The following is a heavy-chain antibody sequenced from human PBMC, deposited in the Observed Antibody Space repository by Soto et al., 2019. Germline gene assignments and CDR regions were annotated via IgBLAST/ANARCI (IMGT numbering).Heavy chain of an antibody. CDR1: GFTFSSYG. J-gene: IGHJ4*02. Sequence: GGSLRLSCAASGFTFSSYGMHWVRQAPGKGLEWVAVISYDGSNKYYADSVKGRFTISRDNSKNTLYLQMNSLRAEDTAVYYCAKDGLTAARGELYFDYWGQGTLVTVSS. CDR3: AKDGLTAARGELYFDY. D-gene: IGHD6-6*01. V-gene: IGHV3-30*18. CDR2: ISYDGSNK.